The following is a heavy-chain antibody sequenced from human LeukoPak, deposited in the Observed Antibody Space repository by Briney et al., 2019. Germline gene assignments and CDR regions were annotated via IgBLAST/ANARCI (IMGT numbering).Heavy chain of an antibody. J-gene: IGHJ5*02. D-gene: IGHD3-3*01. V-gene: IGHV3-48*01. CDR3: AKPHYEFLEWLPHGYNWFDP. CDR1: GFTFSSYS. CDR2: ISSSSSTI. Sequence: GGSLRLSCAASGFTFSSYSMNWVRQAPGKGLEWVSYISSSSSTIYYADSLRGRFTISRDNSKNTLYLQMNSLRAEDTAVYYCAKPHYEFLEWLPHGYNWFDPWGQGTLVTVSS.